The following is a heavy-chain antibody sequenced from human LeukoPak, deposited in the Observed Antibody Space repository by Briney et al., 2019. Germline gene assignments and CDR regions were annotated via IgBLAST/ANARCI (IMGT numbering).Heavy chain of an antibody. V-gene: IGHV3-73*01. Sequence: QPGGSLRLSCAASGFSFSDSAIHWVRQASGKGLEWVGHIRSKANSYATAYAASVKGRFTFSRDDSRDTAYVQMNSLKTEDTAVCYCTNYEATGPAFDYWGQGTLVTVSS. D-gene: IGHD1-26*01. CDR2: IRSKANSYAT. CDR1: GFSFSDSA. J-gene: IGHJ4*02. CDR3: TNYEATGPAFDY.